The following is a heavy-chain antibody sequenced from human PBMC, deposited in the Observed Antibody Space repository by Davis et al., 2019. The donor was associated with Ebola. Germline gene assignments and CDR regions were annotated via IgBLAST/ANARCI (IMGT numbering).Heavy chain of an antibody. CDR1: GFTFSTYS. J-gene: IGHJ3*02. V-gene: IGHV3-21*01. Sequence: PGGSLRLSCAASGFTFSTYSMNWVRQAPGKGLEWVSAITSSSSYISYADSVKGRFTISRDNAKNSLYLQMNSLRAEDTGVYYCARGQIEVGRVGAFDIWGQGTKVTVSS. D-gene: IGHD3-22*01. CDR2: ITSSSSYI. CDR3: ARGQIEVGRVGAFDI.